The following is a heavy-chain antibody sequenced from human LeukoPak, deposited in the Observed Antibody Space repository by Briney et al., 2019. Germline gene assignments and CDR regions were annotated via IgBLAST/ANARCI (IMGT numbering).Heavy chain of an antibody. CDR2: ISYDGSNK. V-gene: IGHV3-30-3*01. CDR1: GFTFSSYA. J-gene: IGHJ4*02. Sequence: PGGSLRLSCAASGFTFSSYAMHWVRQAPGKGLEWVAVISYDGSNKYYADSVKGRFTISRDNSKNTLYLQMNSLRAEDTAVYYCAKVDDYWGQGTLVTVSS. CDR3: AKVDDY.